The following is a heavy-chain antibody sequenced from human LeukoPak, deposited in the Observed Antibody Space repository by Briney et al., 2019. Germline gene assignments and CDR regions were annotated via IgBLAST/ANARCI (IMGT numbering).Heavy chain of an antibody. J-gene: IGHJ4*02. CDR1: GFTFSNYE. CDR3: ARPYCSGGSCYPQSYYFDH. CDR2: ISSSGSTI. Sequence: GGSLSLSCAVSGFTFSNYEMNWVRQAPGKGLEWVSYISSSGSTIYYADSVKGRFTISRDNAKNSLYLQMNSLRAEDTAVYYCARPYCSGGSCYPQSYYFDHWGQGTLVTVSS. D-gene: IGHD2-15*01. V-gene: IGHV3-48*03.